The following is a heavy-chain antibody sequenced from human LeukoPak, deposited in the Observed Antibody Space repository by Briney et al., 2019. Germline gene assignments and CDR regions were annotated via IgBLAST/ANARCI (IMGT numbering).Heavy chain of an antibody. Sequence: SETLSLTCTVSGGSISSYYWSWIRQPPGKGLEWIGYIYYSGSTNYNPSLKSRVTISVDTSKNQFSLKLSSVTAADTAVYYCAGEPYYDILTGYPDYWGQGTLVTVSS. CDR2: IYYSGST. CDR1: GGSISSYY. D-gene: IGHD3-9*01. V-gene: IGHV4-59*01. CDR3: AGEPYYDILTGYPDY. J-gene: IGHJ4*02.